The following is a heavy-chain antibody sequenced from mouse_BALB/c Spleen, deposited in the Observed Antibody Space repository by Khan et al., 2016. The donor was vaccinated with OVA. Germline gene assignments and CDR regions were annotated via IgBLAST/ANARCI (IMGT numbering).Heavy chain of an antibody. V-gene: IGHV2-3*01. CDR1: GFSLTSYG. J-gene: IGHJ4*01. D-gene: IGHD6-1*01. Sequence: QVQLTQSGPGLVAPSQSLSLTCTVSGFSLTSYGVSWVRQPPGKGLELLGVIWGDGGTNYHSDLISRLSISKNNSKNHVFFKLNSLQTDDTAMYCCVGFEASYYAQDYWGQGTSVTFS. CDR2: IWGDGGT. CDR3: VGFEASYYAQDY.